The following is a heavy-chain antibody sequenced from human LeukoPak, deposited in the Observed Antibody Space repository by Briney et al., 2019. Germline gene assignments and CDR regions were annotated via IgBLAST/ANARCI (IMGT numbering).Heavy chain of an antibody. D-gene: IGHD3-10*01. CDR3: ARGITLIRGVISFDY. Sequence: SETLSLTCAVSGGSISSSNWWSWVRQPPGKGLEWIGEIYHSGSTNYSPSLKSRVTISVDKSKNQLSLNLSSVTAADTAVYYCARGITLIRGVISFDYWGQGTLVTVSP. V-gene: IGHV4-4*02. J-gene: IGHJ4*02. CDR2: IYHSGST. CDR1: GGSISSSNW.